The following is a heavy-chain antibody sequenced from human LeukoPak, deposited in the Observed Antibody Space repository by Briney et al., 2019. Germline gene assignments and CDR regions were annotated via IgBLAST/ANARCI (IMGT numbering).Heavy chain of an antibody. J-gene: IGHJ5*02. CDR3: AGGGRIVGYWFDP. CDR2: IYTSAIISGNT. V-gene: IGHV4-4*07. CDR1: GASISSYY. D-gene: IGHD3-22*01. Sequence: PSETLSLTCTVSGASISSYYWSWIRQPPGKGLEWIGRIYTSAIISGNTNYNPSLKSRVTISVDTSKNQFSLKLSSVTAADTAVYYCAGGGRIVGYWFDPWGQGTLVTVSS.